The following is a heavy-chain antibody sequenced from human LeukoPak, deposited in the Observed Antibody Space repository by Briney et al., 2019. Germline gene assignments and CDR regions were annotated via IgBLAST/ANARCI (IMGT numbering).Heavy chain of an antibody. CDR3: ARAPGSSTSWSYFDF. Sequence: PGGSLRLSCAASGFTFSSYTMSWVRQAPGKGLEWVSTITTSDGNTYYADSVKGRFTISRDNSKNTLYLQMNSLRAEDTAVYYCARAPGSSTSWSYFDFWGQGTLVTVSS. J-gene: IGHJ4*02. CDR2: ITTSDGNT. V-gene: IGHV3-23*01. D-gene: IGHD6-13*01. CDR1: GFTFSSYT.